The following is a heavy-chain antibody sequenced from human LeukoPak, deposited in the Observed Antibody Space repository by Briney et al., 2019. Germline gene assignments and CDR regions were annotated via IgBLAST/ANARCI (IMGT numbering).Heavy chain of an antibody. D-gene: IGHD2-2*01. CDR1: GYTFTSYG. Sequence: GASVKVSCKASGYTFTSYGINWVRQATGQGLEWMGWMNPNSGNTGYAQKFQGRVTMTRNTSISTAYMELSSLRSEDTAVYYCARGYCSSTSCSSWFDPWGQGTLVTVSS. CDR3: ARGYCSSTSCSSWFDP. V-gene: IGHV1-8*02. J-gene: IGHJ5*02. CDR2: MNPNSGNT.